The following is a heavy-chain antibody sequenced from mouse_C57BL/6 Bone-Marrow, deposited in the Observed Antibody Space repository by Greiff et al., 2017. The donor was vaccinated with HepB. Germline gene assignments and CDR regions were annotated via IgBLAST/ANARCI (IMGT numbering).Heavy chain of an antibody. V-gene: IGHV1-66*01. D-gene: IGHD2-1*01. J-gene: IGHJ3*01. CDR3: ASPGGYLLWQRGFAY. CDR2: IYPGSGNT. CDR1: GYSFTSYY. Sequence: QVQLQQSGPELVKPGASVKISCKASGYSFTSYYIHWVKQRPGQGLEWIGWIYPGSGNTKYNEKFKGKATLTADTSSSTAYMQLSSLTSEDSAVYYCASPGGYLLWQRGFAYWGQGTLVTVSA.